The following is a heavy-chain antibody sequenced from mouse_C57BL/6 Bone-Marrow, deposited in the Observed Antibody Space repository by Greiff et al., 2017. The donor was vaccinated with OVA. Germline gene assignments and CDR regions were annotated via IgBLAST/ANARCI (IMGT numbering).Heavy chain of an antibody. CDR1: GISITTGNYR. CDR2: IYYSGTI. D-gene: IGHD2-10*01. J-gene: IGHJ4*01. CDR3: ARDTYYGNYAAMDY. Sequence: DVQLQESGPGLVKPSQTVFLTCTVTGISITTGNYRWSWIRQFPGNKLEWIGYIYYSGTITYNPSLTSRTTITRDTPKNQFFLEMNSLTAEDTATYYCARDTYYGNYAAMDYWGQGTSVTVSS. V-gene: IGHV3-5*01.